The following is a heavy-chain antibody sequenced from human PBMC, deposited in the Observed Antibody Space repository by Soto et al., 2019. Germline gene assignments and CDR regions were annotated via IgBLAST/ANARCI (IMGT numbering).Heavy chain of an antibody. CDR2: IYWDDDK. V-gene: IGHV2-5*02. CDR3: AHAGDYDLLTFDH. D-gene: IGHD4-17*01. Sequence: QITLEESGPTLVRPAQTLTLTCDFSGFSLSTYHMGVAWIRQPPGKALEWLALIYWDDDKRYSPSLKDRLAISKGTSSNQVVLTITNVDPGDTATYFCAHAGDYDLLTFDHWGPGTLVTVSS. J-gene: IGHJ4*02. CDR1: GFSLSTYHMG.